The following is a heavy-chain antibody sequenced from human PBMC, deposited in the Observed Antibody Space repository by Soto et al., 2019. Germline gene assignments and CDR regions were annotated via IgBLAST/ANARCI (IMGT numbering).Heavy chain of an antibody. CDR3: ARGVYSYGPPNDAFDI. V-gene: IGHV1-69*13. CDR1: GGTFSSYA. Sequence: SVKVSCKASGGTFSSYAISWVRQAPGQGLEWMGGIIPIFGTANYAQKFQGRVTITADESTSTAYMELSSLRSEDTAVYYCARGVYSYGPPNDAFDIWGQGTMVTVSS. D-gene: IGHD5-18*01. J-gene: IGHJ3*02. CDR2: IIPIFGTA.